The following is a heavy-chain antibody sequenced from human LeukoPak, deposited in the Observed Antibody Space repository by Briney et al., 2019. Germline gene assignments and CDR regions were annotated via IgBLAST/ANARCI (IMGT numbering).Heavy chain of an antibody. Sequence: SQTLSLTCAISGDSVSSNSAAWNWIRQSPSRGLEWLGRTYYRSKWYNDYAVSVKSRITINPDTSKNQFSLQLNSVTPEDTAVYYCARAGDTAMPFDYYYGMDVWGQGTMVTVSS. CDR3: ARAGDTAMPFDYYYGMDV. J-gene: IGHJ6*02. V-gene: IGHV6-1*01. CDR1: GDSVSSNSAA. CDR2: TYYRSKWYN. D-gene: IGHD5-18*01.